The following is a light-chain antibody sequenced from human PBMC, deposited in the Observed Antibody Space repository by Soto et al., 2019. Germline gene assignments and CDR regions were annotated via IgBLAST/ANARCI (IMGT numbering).Light chain of an antibody. CDR3: SSYPSSETHVL. J-gene: IGLJ2*01. CDR2: DVS. CDR1: SSDVGYYNS. V-gene: IGLV2-14*03. Sequence: QSALTQPASVSGSPGQSITISCTGTSSDVGYYNSVSWYQRHPGKAPKLIIYDVSSRPSGVSNRFSGFKSGNTASLTISGLQAEDEADYYCSSYPSSETHVLFGGGTKLTVL.